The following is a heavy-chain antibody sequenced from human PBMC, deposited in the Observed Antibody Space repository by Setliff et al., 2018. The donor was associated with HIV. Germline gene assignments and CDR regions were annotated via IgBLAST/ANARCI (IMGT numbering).Heavy chain of an antibody. CDR3: AKGAVPAAIGGYYFDS. V-gene: IGHV3-23*01. J-gene: IGHJ4*02. D-gene: IGHD2-2*01. Sequence: GGSLRLSCAASGFTFSGYAMTWVRQAPGEGLEWVSTITGSGFTTYYADSLKGRFTISRDNSKSTMYLQMNSLRAEDTAVYFCAKGAVPAAIGGYYFDSWGQGTLVTVSS. CDR1: GFTFSGYA. CDR2: ITGSGFTT.